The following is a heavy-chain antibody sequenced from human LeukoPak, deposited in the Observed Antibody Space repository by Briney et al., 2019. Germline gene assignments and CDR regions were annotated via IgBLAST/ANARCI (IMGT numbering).Heavy chain of an antibody. CDR2: IQVSGGT. CDR1: GASISSGLYY. V-gene: IGHV4-61*02. J-gene: IGHJ4*02. Sequence: SQTLSLTCTVSGASISSGLYYWNWIRQPAGKGLEWIGRIQVSGGTTYNPSLKSRVTISVDTSKNQFSLRLTSVTAADTAVYFCASSNWLRDANFDCWGQGTLVTVSS. D-gene: IGHD6-13*01. CDR3: ASSNWLRDANFDC.